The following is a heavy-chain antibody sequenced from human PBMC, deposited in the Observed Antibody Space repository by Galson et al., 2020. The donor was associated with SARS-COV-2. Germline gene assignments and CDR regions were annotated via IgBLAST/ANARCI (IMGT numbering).Heavy chain of an antibody. D-gene: IGHD4-17*01. J-gene: IGHJ6*02. V-gene: IGHV1-3*04. CDR2: INTDNGNT. Sequence: ASVKVSCKTSGYHFTSYAIHWVRQAPGQGLEWMGWINTDNGNTIYSQKFQGRVTITRDTSASTAYMELISVRSEETAVYYCARALEYGPYNYYYGMDVWGQGTLVTVSS. CDR1: GYHFTSYA. CDR3: ARALEYGPYNYYYGMDV.